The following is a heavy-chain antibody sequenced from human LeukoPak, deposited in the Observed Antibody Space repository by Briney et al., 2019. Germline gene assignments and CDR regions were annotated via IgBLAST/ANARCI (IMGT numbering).Heavy chain of an antibody. J-gene: IGHJ5*02. CDR1: GYTFNSYG. Sequence: ASVKVSCKASGYTFNSYGISWVRQAPGQGLEWMGWINAGNGNTKYSQEFQGRVTITRDTSASTAYMELSSLRSEDMAVYYCARGPWPTRGWFDPWGQGTLVTVSS. CDR3: ARGPWPTRGWFDP. D-gene: IGHD5-12*01. CDR2: INAGNGNT. V-gene: IGHV1-3*03.